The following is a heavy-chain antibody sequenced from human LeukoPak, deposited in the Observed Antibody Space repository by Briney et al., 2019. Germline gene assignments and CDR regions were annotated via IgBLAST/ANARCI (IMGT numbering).Heavy chain of an antibody. J-gene: IGHJ4*02. Sequence: SETLSLTCTVSGGSISSSSYYWGWIRQPPGKGLEWIGSIYYSGSTYYSPSLKSRVTISVDTSKNQFSLKLSSVTAADTAVYYCARHPSGFFDYWGQGTLVTVSS. CDR2: IYYSGST. CDR3: ARHPSGFFDY. D-gene: IGHD7-27*01. V-gene: IGHV4-39*01. CDR1: GGSISSSSYY.